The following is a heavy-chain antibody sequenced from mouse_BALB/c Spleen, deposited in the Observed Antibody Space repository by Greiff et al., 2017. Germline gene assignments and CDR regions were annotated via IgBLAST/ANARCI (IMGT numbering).Heavy chain of an antibody. Sequence: EVKLEESGGGLVQPGGSRKLSCAASGFTFSSFGMHWVRQAPEKGLEWVAYISSGSSTIYYADTVKGRFTISRDNPKNTLFLQMTSLRSEDTAMYYCARGGDYYGSEGFAYWGQGTTLTVSS. V-gene: IGHV5-17*02. D-gene: IGHD1-1*01. CDR1: GFTFSSFG. CDR2: ISSGSSTI. CDR3: ARGGDYYGSEGFAY. J-gene: IGHJ2*01.